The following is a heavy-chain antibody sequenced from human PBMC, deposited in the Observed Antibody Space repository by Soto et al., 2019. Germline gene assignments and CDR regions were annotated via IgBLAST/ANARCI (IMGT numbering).Heavy chain of an antibody. J-gene: IGHJ4*02. D-gene: IGHD3-3*01. V-gene: IGHV4-39*07. Sequence: PWETLYLTCTVSGGSISSSSYYWGWIRQPPGKGLEWIGSIYESGSTNYNPSLKSRVTISVDTSKNQFSLKLSSVTAADTAVYYCARGLDFRSGFSPYFDYWRRGTLLTVP. CDR2: IYESGST. CDR1: GGSISSSSYY. CDR3: ARGLDFRSGFSPYFDY.